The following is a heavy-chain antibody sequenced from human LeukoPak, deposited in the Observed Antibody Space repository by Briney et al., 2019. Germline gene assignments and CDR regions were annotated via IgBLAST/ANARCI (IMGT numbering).Heavy chain of an antibody. V-gene: IGHV1-18*01. CDR3: ARDPGGYRSDY. D-gene: IGHD3-16*02. CDR2: ISTYKNNT. CDR1: GYTFTSYG. Sequence: ASVKVSCKASGYTFTSYGISWVRQAPGQGLEWMGWISTYKNNTNYAQKLQGRVTMTTDTSTSTAYMELRSLRSDDTAVYYCARDPGGYRSDYWGQGTLVTVSS. J-gene: IGHJ4*02.